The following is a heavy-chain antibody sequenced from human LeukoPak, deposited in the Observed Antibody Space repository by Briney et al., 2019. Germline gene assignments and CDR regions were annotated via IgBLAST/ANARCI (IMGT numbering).Heavy chain of an antibody. V-gene: IGHV4-59*01. CDR1: GGSISSYY. CDR2: IYYSGST. D-gene: IGHD3-22*01. CDR3: ARVTGYMIEDYFDY. J-gene: IGHJ4*02. Sequence: PSETLPLTCTVSGGSISSYYWSWIRQPPGKGLEWIGYIYYSGSTNYNPSLKSRVTISVETSKNQFSLKLSSATAADTAVYYCARVTGYMIEDYFDYWGQGTLVTVSS.